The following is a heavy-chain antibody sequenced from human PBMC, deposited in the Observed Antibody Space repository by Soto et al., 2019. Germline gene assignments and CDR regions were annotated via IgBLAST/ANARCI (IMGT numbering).Heavy chain of an antibody. Sequence: QVHLVESGGGVVQPGRSLRLSCVASGFTFGTYGIHWVRQAPGKGLQWVALISYAGSNTYYADSVRGRFTISRDNAKNTLYLQMNSLRPEDSGVYFCARVTPGNNLYYFSGLDVWGQGTSVTVSS. V-gene: IGHV3-30-3*01. CDR1: GFTFGTYG. CDR3: ARVTPGNNLYYFSGLDV. D-gene: IGHD1-1*01. CDR2: ISYAGSNT. J-gene: IGHJ6*02.